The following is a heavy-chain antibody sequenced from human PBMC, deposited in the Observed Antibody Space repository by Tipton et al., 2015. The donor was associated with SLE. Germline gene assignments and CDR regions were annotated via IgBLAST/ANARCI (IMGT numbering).Heavy chain of an antibody. CDR3: ARGDYPYGMDV. CDR2: IYYSGST. D-gene: IGHD4/OR15-4a*01. J-gene: IGHJ6*02. V-gene: IGHV4-61*01. CDR1: GGSISSSSYY. Sequence: LRLSCTVSGGSISSSSYYWSWIRQPPGKGLEWIGYIYYSGSTNYNPSLKSRVTISVDTSKNQFSLKLSSVTAADTAVYYCARGDYPYGMDVWGQGTTVTVS.